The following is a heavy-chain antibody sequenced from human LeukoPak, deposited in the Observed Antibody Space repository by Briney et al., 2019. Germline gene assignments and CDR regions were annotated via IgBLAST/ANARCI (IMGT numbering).Heavy chain of an antibody. CDR3: ARERDCSSTSCYDHDAFDI. CDR1: SYSMSSGYY. CDR2: IDHSGST. Sequence: PSETLSLTCAVSSYSMSSGYYWGWIRQPPGKGLEWIGSIDHSGSTYYNPSLKSRVTISVDTSKNQFSLKLSSVTAADTAVYYCARERDCSSTSCYDHDAFDIWGQGTMVTVSS. D-gene: IGHD2-2*01. V-gene: IGHV4-38-2*02. J-gene: IGHJ3*02.